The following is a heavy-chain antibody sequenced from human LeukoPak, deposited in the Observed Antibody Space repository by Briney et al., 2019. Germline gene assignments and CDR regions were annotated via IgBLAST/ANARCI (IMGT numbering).Heavy chain of an antibody. CDR1: GFTFSSYS. Sequence: GGSLRLSCAASGFTFSSYSMNWGRQAPGKGLEWVSSISSSGTYIYYADSVKGRFTTSRDNAKDSLYLQMNSPRAEDTAVYYCARGLRSSTSCYYYWGQGTLVTVSS. V-gene: IGHV3-21*01. J-gene: IGHJ4*02. CDR2: ISSSGTYI. D-gene: IGHD2-2*01. CDR3: ARGLRSSTSCYYY.